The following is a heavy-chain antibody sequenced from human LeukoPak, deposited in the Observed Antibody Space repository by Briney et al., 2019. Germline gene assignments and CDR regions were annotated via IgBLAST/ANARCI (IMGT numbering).Heavy chain of an antibody. D-gene: IGHD4-17*01. Sequence: GGSLRLSCAASGFTFSSYSMNCVRQAPGKGLEWVSYISTSSTTIDFTDSVKGRFTISGDNAKNSLFLQMNSLRDEDTAVYYCARARTTVANHFDFWGQGTLVTVSS. V-gene: IGHV3-48*02. J-gene: IGHJ4*02. CDR3: ARARTTVANHFDF. CDR2: ISTSSTTI. CDR1: GFTFSSYS.